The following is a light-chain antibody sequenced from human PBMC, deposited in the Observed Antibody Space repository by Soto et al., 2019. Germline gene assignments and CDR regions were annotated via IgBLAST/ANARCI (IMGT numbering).Light chain of an antibody. CDR2: STS. Sequence: SKSPVAVSLYKEEGGTLYCRASQRISISYIAWYQQQPGQAPRLLIYSTSTRATGIPDRFSGSGSGTNFTLTITSLEHEEVAVYYCQKYETSSPQTYGQGTKVDIK. V-gene: IGKV3-20*01. CDR1: QRISISY. J-gene: IGKJ1*01. CDR3: QKYETSSPQT.